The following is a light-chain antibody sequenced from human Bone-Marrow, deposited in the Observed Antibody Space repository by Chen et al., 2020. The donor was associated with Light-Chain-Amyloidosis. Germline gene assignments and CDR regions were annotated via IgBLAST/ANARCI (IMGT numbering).Light chain of an antibody. CDR2: QDD. CDR3: QSYQGSSQGV. V-gene: IGLV6-57*01. Sequence: NFMLTQPHSVSEFPGKTVIISCTRSSGSIATNYVQWYQQRPGSSPPTVIYQDDQRPSGVPDRFSGSIDRSSNSASLTSSVLKTEDEADYYCQSYQGSSQGVFGGGTKLTVL. CDR1: SGSIATNY. J-gene: IGLJ3*02.